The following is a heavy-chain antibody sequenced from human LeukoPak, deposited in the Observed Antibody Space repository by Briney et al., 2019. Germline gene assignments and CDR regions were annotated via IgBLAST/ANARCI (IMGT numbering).Heavy chain of an antibody. Sequence: GGSLRLSCAASGFTFSSYGMHWVRQAPGKGLEWVAFIRYDGSNKYYADSVKGRFTISRDNSKNTLYLQMNSLRAEDTAVYYCAKDRVTMVRGVIMGYYYYMDVWGKGTTVTVSS. D-gene: IGHD3-10*01. CDR1: GFTFSSYG. CDR3: AKDRVTMVRGVIMGYYYYMDV. J-gene: IGHJ6*03. V-gene: IGHV3-30*02. CDR2: IRYDGSNK.